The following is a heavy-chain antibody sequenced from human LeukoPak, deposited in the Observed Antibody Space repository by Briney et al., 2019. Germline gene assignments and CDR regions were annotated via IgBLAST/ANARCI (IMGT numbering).Heavy chain of an antibody. D-gene: IGHD3-22*01. CDR3: AIAPGGYLDY. J-gene: IGHJ4*02. CDR1: GFTFTKYW. CDR2: ISSSSSTV. V-gene: IGHV3-48*01. Sequence: GDSLRLSCAASGFTFTKYWMTWVRQAPGKGLEWVSYISSSSSTVYYADSVKGRFIISRDNAKNSLYLQMNSLRAEDTAVYYCAIAPGGYLDYWGQGTLVTVSS.